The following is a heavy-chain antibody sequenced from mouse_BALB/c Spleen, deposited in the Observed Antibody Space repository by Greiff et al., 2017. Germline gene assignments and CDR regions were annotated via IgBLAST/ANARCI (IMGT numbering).Heavy chain of an antibody. Sequence: EVQLKESGPSLVKPSQTLSLTCSVTGDSITSGYWNWIRKFPGNKLEYMGYISYSGSTYYNPSLKSRISITRDTSKNQYYLQLNSVTTEDTATYYCARGGSGWYYAMDYWGQGTSVTVSS. CDR2: ISYSGST. D-gene: IGHD1-3*01. CDR3: ARGGSGWYYAMDY. V-gene: IGHV3-8*02. CDR1: GDSITSGY. J-gene: IGHJ4*01.